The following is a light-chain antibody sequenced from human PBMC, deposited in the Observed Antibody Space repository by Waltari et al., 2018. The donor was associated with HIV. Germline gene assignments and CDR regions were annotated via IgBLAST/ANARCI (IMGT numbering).Light chain of an antibody. J-gene: IGKJ2*01. CDR1: QDISNY. Sequence: DIQMTQSPSSLSASVGDRVTITCQASQDISNYLNWYQQKPGEAPKLLIYDASNLKTGVPSRFSGGGSETDFTFTISDLQPEDIATYYCQQYDNLPYTFGQGTRLEI. V-gene: IGKV1-33*01. CDR2: DAS. CDR3: QQYDNLPYT.